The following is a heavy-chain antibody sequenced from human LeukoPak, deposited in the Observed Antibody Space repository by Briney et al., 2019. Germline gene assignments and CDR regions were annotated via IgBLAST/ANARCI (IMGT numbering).Heavy chain of an antibody. CDR2: ISGSGGST. CDR1: GFTFGDYA. V-gene: IGHV3-23*01. CDR3: ANSGTSWWYPAFDI. Sequence: PGRSLRLSCTASGFTFGDYAMSWVRQAPGKGLEWVSSISGSGGSTYYADSVKGRFTISRDNSKNTLYLQMNSLRAEDTAIYYCANSGTSWWYPAFDIWGQGTMVTVSS. J-gene: IGHJ3*02. D-gene: IGHD2-15*01.